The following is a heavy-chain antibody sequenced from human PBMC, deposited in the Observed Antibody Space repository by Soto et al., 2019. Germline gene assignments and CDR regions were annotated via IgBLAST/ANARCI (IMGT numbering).Heavy chain of an antibody. CDR3: ERDPPRFFTSSPEGAGL. Sequence: QVQLVQSGTEVKKPGASVKVSCKASGYIFTDSHIHWVRQASGQGLEWLGWIYPKTGDTTYSQKCQGSIILTRDSSLSTAHRELTNLTSADTAVYYCERDPPRFFTSSPEGAGLWGQGTLVTVAS. CDR2: IYPKTGDT. V-gene: IGHV1-2*02. D-gene: IGHD6-6*01. J-gene: IGHJ4*02. CDR1: GYIFTDSH.